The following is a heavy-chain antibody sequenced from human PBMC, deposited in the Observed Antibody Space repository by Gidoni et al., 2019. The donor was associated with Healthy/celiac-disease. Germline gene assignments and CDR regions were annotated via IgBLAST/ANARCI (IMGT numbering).Heavy chain of an antibody. Sequence: QVQLVESGGGVVQPGWSLRSPCAASCFTFSSYGMHWVRQAPGKGLEWVAVISYDGSNKYYADSVKGRFTISRDNSKNTLYLQMNSLRAEDTAVYYCAKDRELLRSYYFDYWGQGTLVTVSS. V-gene: IGHV3-30*18. J-gene: IGHJ4*02. CDR3: AKDRELLRSYYFDY. CDR1: CFTFSSYG. D-gene: IGHD1-26*01. CDR2: ISYDGSNK.